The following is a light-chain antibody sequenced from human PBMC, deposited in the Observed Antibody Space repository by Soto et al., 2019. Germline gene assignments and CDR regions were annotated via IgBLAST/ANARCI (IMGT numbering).Light chain of an antibody. CDR3: QHYKTWPLS. CDR1: QSVSTN. V-gene: IGKV3-15*01. J-gene: IGKJ4*01. CDR2: GPS. Sequence: EIVVTQSPATLSVSPGERATLSCRASQSVSTNLAWYQQKPGRAPRLLIYGPSTRASGVPARFSGSGSGREFTLTISSLQSEDSAVYYCQHYKTWPLSFGGGTKVEI.